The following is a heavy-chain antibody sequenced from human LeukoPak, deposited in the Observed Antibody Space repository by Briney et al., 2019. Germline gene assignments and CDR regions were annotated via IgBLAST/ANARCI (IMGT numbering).Heavy chain of an antibody. V-gene: IGHV4-30-4*08. CDR1: GDSINSGDNY. J-gene: IGHJ4*02. CDR2: IYHSGTT. Sequence: SETLSLTCTVSGDSINSGDNYWSWIRLPPGKGLEWIGHIYHSGTTYYNPSVKSRMTISVDTSKNQFSLNLRSVTAADTAVYYCARVQYCSGGSCHNLRLFDHWGQGTLVTVSS. CDR3: ARVQYCSGGSCHNLRLFDH. D-gene: IGHD2-15*01.